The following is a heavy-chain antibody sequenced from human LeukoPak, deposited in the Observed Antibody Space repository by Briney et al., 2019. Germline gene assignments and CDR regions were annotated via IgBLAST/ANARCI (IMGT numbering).Heavy chain of an antibody. J-gene: IGHJ5*02. D-gene: IGHD1-26*01. V-gene: IGHV3-11*01. CDR1: GFTFSDYY. Sequence: GGSLRLSCAASGFTFSDYYMSWIRQAPGKGLEWVSYISSSGSTIYYADSVKGRFTISRDNAKNSLHLQMNSLRAEDTAVYYCARESATPSYNWFDPWGQGTLVTVSS. CDR2: ISSSGSTI. CDR3: ARESATPSYNWFDP.